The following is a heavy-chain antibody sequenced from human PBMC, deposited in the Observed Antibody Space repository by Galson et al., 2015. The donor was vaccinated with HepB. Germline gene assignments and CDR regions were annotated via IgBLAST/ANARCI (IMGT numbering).Heavy chain of an antibody. Sequence: SVKVSCKASGGTFSSYAISWVRQAPGQGLEWMGGIIPIFGTANYAQKFQGRVTITADESTSTAYMELSSLRSEDTAVYYCARIRMDYDILTGYYKGTYYYYGMDVWGQGTTVTVSS. CDR2: IIPIFGTA. J-gene: IGHJ6*02. V-gene: IGHV1-69*13. CDR3: ARIRMDYDILTGYYKGTYYYYGMDV. CDR1: GGTFSSYA. D-gene: IGHD3-9*01.